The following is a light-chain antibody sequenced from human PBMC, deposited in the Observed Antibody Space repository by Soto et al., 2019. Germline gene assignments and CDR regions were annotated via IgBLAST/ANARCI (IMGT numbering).Light chain of an antibody. V-gene: IGKV3-20*01. CDR2: GAS. CDR3: QQYGSSPPWFT. Sequence: EIVLTQSPGTLSLSPGERATLSCRASQSVSSSYLAWYQQKPGQAPRLLIYGASSRATGIPDRFSGSGSGIDFTLTISRLEPEDFAVYYCQQYGSSPPWFTFGPGTKVDIK. CDR1: QSVSSSY. J-gene: IGKJ3*01.